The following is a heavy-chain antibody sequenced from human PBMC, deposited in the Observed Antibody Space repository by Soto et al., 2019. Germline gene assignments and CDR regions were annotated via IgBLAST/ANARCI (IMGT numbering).Heavy chain of an antibody. CDR2: IWYDGSNK. CDR1: GFTFSSYG. Sequence: VQLVESGGGVVQPGRSLRLSCAASGFTFSSYGMHWVRQAPGKGLEWVAVIWYDGSNKYYADSVKGRFTISRDNSKKTLYLQMNSLRAEDTAVYYCAREIYGPRGLAYYYYYMDVWGKGTTVTVSS. D-gene: IGHD3-10*01. CDR3: AREIYGPRGLAYYYYYMDV. J-gene: IGHJ6*03. V-gene: IGHV3-33*01.